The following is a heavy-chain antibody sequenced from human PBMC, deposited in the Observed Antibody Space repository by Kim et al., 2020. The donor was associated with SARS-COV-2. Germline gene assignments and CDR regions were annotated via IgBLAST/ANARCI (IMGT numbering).Heavy chain of an antibody. CDR3: ARQGPRGLYYFDY. V-gene: IGHV4-39*01. J-gene: IGHJ4*02. CDR1: GGSISSSSYY. CDR2: IYYSGST. Sequence: SETLSLTCTVSGGSISSSSYYWGWIRQPPGKGLEWIGSIYYSGSTYYNPSLKSRVTISVDTSKNQFSLKLSSVTAADTAVYYCARQGPRGLYYFDYWGQGTLVTVSS.